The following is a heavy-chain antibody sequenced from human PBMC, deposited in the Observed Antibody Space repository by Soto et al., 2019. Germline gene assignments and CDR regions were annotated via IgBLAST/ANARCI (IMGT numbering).Heavy chain of an antibody. CDR1: GYTFTSYG. D-gene: IGHD6-19*01. CDR3: ARASAGYRSGWSVGFFDY. J-gene: IGHJ4*02. CDR2: IRAYNGYT. V-gene: IGHV1-18*04. Sequence: QVQLVQSGAEVKKPGASVKVSCKASGYTFTSYGISWVRQAPGQGLEWMGWIRAYNGYTNYAQKCQGSVTMTTATSTSTAYMGLRGLVSADTAVYDCARASAGYRSGWSVGFFDYWGQGTLVTVSS.